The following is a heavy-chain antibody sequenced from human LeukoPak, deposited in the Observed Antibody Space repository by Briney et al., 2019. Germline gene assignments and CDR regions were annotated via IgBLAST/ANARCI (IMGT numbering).Heavy chain of an antibody. V-gene: IGHV1-69*13. Sequence: SVRVSCKASGAPFSSYVISGVGQPLGQGLGWWEGIIPIFGTANYAQKFQGRVTITADESTSTAYMELSSLRSEDAAVYYCARDVVPAATFQGFDPWGQGTLVTVSS. CDR1: GAPFSSYV. J-gene: IGHJ5*02. CDR3: ARDVVPAATFQGFDP. CDR2: IIPIFGTA. D-gene: IGHD2-2*01.